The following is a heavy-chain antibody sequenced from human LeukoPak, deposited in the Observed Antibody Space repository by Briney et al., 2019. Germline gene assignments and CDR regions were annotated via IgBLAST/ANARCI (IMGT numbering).Heavy chain of an antibody. D-gene: IGHD1-1*01. V-gene: IGHV3-11*04. CDR2: ISSSGSTI. Sequence: GGSLRLSCAASGFTFSDYYMSWIRQAPGKGLEWVSYISSSGSTIYYADSVKGRFTISRDNAKNSLYLQMNSLRAEDTAVYYCASFFPLERLLDYWGHGTLVTVSS. J-gene: IGHJ4*01. CDR1: GFTFSDYY. CDR3: ASFFPLERLLDY.